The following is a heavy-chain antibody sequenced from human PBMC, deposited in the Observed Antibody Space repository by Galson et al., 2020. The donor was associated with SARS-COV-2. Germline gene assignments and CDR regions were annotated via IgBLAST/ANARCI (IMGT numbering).Heavy chain of an antibody. J-gene: IGHJ4*02. V-gene: IGHV4-39*01. CDR3: ARRGLGHYYDSSGSYYFDY. CDR2: IYYSGST. Sequence: SETLSLTCTVSGGSISSSCYYWGWIRQPPGKGLEWIGSIYYSGSTYYNPSLKSRVTISVDTSKNQFSLKLSSVTAADTAVYYCARRGLGHYYDSSGSYYFDYWGQGTLVTVSS. D-gene: IGHD3-22*01. CDR1: GGSISSSCYY.